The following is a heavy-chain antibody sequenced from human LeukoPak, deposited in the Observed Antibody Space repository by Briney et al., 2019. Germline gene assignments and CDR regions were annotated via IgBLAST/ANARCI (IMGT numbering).Heavy chain of an antibody. J-gene: IGHJ5*02. D-gene: IGHD2-15*01. CDR3: GRGYCSGGSCYPRERNNWFDP. CDR1: GGSISSGSYY. Sequence: SETLSLTCTVSGGSISSGSYYWSWIRQPAGKGLEWIGRINTSGSTNYNPSLKSRVTISVDTSKNQFSLKLSSVTAADTAVYYCGRGYCSGGSCYPRERNNWFDPWGQGTLVTVSS. CDR2: INTSGST. V-gene: IGHV4-61*02.